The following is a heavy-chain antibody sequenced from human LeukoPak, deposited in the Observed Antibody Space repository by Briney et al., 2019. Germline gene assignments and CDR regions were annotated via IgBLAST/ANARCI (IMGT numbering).Heavy chain of an antibody. D-gene: IGHD3-10*01. Sequence: GGSLRLSCAASGFTFSSYAMSWVRQAPGKGLELVSAISGSGGSTYYADSVKGRFTISRDNSKNTLYLQMNSLRAEDTAVYYCAKSRERLLWFGELLSDFDYWGQGTLVTVSS. CDR1: GFTFSSYA. J-gene: IGHJ4*02. V-gene: IGHV3-23*01. CDR2: ISGSGGST. CDR3: AKSRERLLWFGELLSDFDY.